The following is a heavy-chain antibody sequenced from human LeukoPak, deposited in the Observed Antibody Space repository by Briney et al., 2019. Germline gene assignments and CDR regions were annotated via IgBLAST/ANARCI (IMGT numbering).Heavy chain of an antibody. D-gene: IGHD6-13*01. Sequence: GGSLRLSCAASGFTVSSNYMSWVRQAPGKGLEWVSDIYSGGSTYYADSVKGRFTISRDNSKNTLYFQMDSLRAEDTAVYYCARGTAIAAVGLRYYFDYWGQGTLVTVSS. J-gene: IGHJ4*02. V-gene: IGHV3-66*01. CDR2: IYSGGST. CDR1: GFTVSSNY. CDR3: ARGTAIAAVGLRYYFDY.